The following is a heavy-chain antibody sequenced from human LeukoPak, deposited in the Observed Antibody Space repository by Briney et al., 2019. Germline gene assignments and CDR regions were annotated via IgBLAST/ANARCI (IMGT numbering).Heavy chain of an antibody. D-gene: IGHD3-10*01. CDR1: GGSISSSSYY. CDR2: IYYSGST. J-gene: IGHJ4*02. V-gene: IGHV4-39*01. Sequence: SETLSLTCTVSGGSISSSSYYWGRIRQPPGKGLEWIGSIYYSGSTYYNPSLKSRVTISVDTSKNQFSLKLSSVTAADTAVYYCASNTYYYGSGSYSLDYWGQGTLVTVSS. CDR3: ASNTYYYGSGSYSLDY.